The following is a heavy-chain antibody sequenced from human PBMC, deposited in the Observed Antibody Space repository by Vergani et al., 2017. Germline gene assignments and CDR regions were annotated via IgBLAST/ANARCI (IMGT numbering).Heavy chain of an antibody. V-gene: IGHV3-43D*04. Sequence: EVQLVESGGVVVQPGGFLRLSCAASGFTFDDYAMHWVRQAPGKGLEWVSLISWDGGSTYYADSVKGRFTISRDNSKNSLYLQMNSLRAEDTALYYCAIRGGYCSSTSCPDAFDIWGQGTMVTVSS. CDR2: ISWDGGST. J-gene: IGHJ3*02. D-gene: IGHD2-2*01. CDR3: AIRGGYCSSTSCPDAFDI. CDR1: GFTFDDYA.